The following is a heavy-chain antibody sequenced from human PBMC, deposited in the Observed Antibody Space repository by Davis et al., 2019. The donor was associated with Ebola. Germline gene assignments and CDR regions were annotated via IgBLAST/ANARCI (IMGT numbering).Heavy chain of an antibody. CDR2: IIPILGIA. V-gene: IGHV1-69*04. Sequence: SVKVSCKASGYTFTSYAISWVRQAPGQGLEWMGRIIPILGIANYAQKFQGRVTITADKSTGTAYMELSRLRSDDTAVYYCARGARGGMDVWGQGTTVTVSS. J-gene: IGHJ6*02. CDR1: GYTFTSYA. CDR3: ARGARGGMDV.